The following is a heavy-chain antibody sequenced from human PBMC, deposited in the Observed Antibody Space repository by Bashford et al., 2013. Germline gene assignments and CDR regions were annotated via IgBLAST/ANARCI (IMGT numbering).Heavy chain of an antibody. CDR3: ARAVLEDGYNYPNWFDP. Sequence: WVRQMPGKGLEWMGIIDPGDSNTIYSPSFQGQVTISVDKSINTAYLQWSSLKASDTAMYYCARAVLEDGYNYPNWFDPWGQGNPGHRLL. J-gene: IGHJ5*02. V-gene: IGHV5-51*01. CDR2: IDPGDSNT. D-gene: IGHD5-24*01.